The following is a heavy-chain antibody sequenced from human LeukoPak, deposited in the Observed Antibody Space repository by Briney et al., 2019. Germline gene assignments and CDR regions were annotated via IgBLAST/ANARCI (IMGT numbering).Heavy chain of an antibody. CDR1: GFTLSSYG. CDR2: IRYDGSNK. J-gene: IGHJ3*02. D-gene: IGHD1-26*01. CDR3: AKDRYSGSYPNARDAFDI. Sequence: GGSLRPSCGASGFTLSSYGMHWVRQAPGKGLEWVAFIRYDGSNKYYADSVKGRFTISRDNSKNTLYLQMNIMRAEDTAVYYCAKDRYSGSYPNARDAFDIWGQGTMVTVSS. V-gene: IGHV3-30*02.